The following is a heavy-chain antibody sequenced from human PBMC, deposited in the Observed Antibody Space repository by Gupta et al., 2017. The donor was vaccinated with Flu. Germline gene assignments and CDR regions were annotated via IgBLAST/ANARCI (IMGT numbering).Heavy chain of an antibody. Sequence: GFPLSSYDMHWVRQATGKGLEWVSGIGTAGETDDPGSVKGRFNISREKDKNSLYLQMKRLRAGDTAVYYGSRGGIVGDAALYYFEYWGQGTLVIGSS. CDR2: IGTAGET. J-gene: IGHJ4*02. CDR1: GFPLSSYD. CDR3: SRGGIVGDAALYYFEY. V-gene: IGHV3-13*01. D-gene: IGHD1-26*01.